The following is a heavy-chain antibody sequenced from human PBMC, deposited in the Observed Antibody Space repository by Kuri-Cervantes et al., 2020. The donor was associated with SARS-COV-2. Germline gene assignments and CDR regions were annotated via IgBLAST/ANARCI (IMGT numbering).Heavy chain of an antibody. CDR3: AKAGYIAAAGAYYYYMDV. D-gene: IGHD6-13*01. J-gene: IGHJ6*03. CDR1: GFTFSSYW. V-gene: IGHV3-7*03. Sequence: GGSLRLSCAASGFTFSSYWMSWVRQAPGKGLEWVANIKQDGSEKYYADSVKGRFTISRDNSKNTLYLQMNSLRAEDTAVYYCAKAGYIAAAGAYYYYMDVWGKGTTVTVSS. CDR2: IKQDGSEK.